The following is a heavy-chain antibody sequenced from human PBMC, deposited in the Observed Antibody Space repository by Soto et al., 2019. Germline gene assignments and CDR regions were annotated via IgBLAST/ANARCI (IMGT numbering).Heavy chain of an antibody. D-gene: IGHD2-8*01. CDR3: AREARMRNGVYYFDY. V-gene: IGHV1-46*01. CDR2: INPSGGST. J-gene: IGHJ4*02. Sequence: QVQLVQSGAEVKKPGASVKVSCKASGYTFTSYYMHWVRQAPGQGLEWMGIINPSGGSTSYAQKFQGRVTMTRETSTSTVYMELSSLRSEDTAVYYCAREARMRNGVYYFDYWGQGTLVTVSS. CDR1: GYTFTSYY.